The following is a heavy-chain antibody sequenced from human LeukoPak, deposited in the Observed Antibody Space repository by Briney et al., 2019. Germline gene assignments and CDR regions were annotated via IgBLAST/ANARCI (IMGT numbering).Heavy chain of an antibody. Sequence: GGSLRLSCAASGFTFTSHSMNWVRQAPGKGLEWISYITSSSSTIHYADSVKGRFTISRDSAKNSLYRQMNSLRDEDTGGCYCARRLTGLAFFDSWGQGTLVTVSS. CDR2: ITSSSSTI. CDR1: GFTFTSHS. J-gene: IGHJ4*02. D-gene: IGHD3-16*01. V-gene: IGHV3-48*02. CDR3: ARRLTGLAFFDS.